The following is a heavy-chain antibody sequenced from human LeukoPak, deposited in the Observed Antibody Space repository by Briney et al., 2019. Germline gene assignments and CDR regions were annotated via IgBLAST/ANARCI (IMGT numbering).Heavy chain of an antibody. D-gene: IGHD3-10*01. J-gene: IGHJ6*03. V-gene: IGHV1-18*01. CDR1: GYTFTSYG. CDR2: ISAYNGNT. CDR3: AREREYYYYYYYMDV. Sequence: ASVKVSCKASGYTFTSYGISWVRQAPGQGLEWMGWISAYNGNTNYAQKLQGRVTMTTDTSTSTAYMELRSLRSDDTAVYYCAREREYYYYYYYMDVWGKGTTVTVSS.